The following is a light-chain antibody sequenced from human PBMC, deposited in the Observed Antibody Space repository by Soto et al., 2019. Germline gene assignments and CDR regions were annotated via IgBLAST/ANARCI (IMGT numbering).Light chain of an antibody. J-gene: IGLJ2*01. CDR1: SSSIGSNT. CDR2: NNN. V-gene: IGLV1-44*01. Sequence: QPVLTQPPSASGTPGQRVTISCSGSSSSIGSNTVNWYQQLPGTAPELLMYNNNQRPSGVPDRFSGSKSGTSASLAISGLQSEDEADYYCAAWDDSLNGVVFGGGTKLTVL. CDR3: AAWDDSLNGVV.